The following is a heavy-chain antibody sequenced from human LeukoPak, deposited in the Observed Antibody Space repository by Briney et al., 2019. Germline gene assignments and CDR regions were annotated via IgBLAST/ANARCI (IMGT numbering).Heavy chain of an antibody. CDR1: GGSISSYY. CDR2: IYYSGST. CDR3: AREGQLWSIDY. Sequence: SETLSLTCTVSGGSISSYYWSWIRQPPGKGLEWVGCIYYSGSTNYNPSLKSRDTISVDTSKNQFSLKLSSVTAADTAVYYCAREGQLWSIDYWGQGTLVTVSS. D-gene: IGHD5-18*01. J-gene: IGHJ4*02. V-gene: IGHV4-59*01.